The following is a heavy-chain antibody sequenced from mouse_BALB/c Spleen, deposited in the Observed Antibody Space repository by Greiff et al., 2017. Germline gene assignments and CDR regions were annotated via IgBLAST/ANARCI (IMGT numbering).Heavy chain of an antibody. CDR3: ARSGAYYGSSYAMDY. D-gene: IGHD1-1*01. CDR2: ISSGSSTI. V-gene: IGHV5-17*02. CDR1: GFTFSSFG. J-gene: IGHJ4*01. Sequence: EVQLVESGGGLVQPGGSRKLSCAASGFTFSSFGMHWVRQAPEKGLEWVAYISSGSSTIYYADTVKGRFTISRDNPKNTLFLQMTSLRSEDTAMYYCARSGAYYGSSYAMDYWGQGTSVTVSS.